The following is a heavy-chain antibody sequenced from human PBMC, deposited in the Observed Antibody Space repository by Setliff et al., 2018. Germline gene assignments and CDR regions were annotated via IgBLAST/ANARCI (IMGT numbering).Heavy chain of an antibody. Sequence: GASVKVSCKASGYTLINYGISWVRQAPGQGLEWMGWIGAYTGNTNYAQKFQGRVTMTTDTSTGTASMELRSLRSDDTAIYYCAISTLSICTGGNCPNAFDVWGQGTVVTVSS. CDR3: AISTLSICTGGNCPNAFDV. V-gene: IGHV1-18*01. CDR1: GYTLINYG. J-gene: IGHJ3*01. D-gene: IGHD2-8*02. CDR2: IGAYTGNT.